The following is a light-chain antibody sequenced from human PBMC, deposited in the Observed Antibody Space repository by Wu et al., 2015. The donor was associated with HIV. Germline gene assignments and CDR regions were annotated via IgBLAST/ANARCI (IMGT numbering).Light chain of an antibody. V-gene: IGKV3-20*01. CDR3: QQYASSVIPYGNSPLT. J-gene: IGKJ4*01. CDR2: GAS. CDR1: QSVNRNY. Sequence: EIVLTQSPDTLSLPPGERATLSCRASQSVNRNYLAWYQQKVGQAPRLLIYGASSRATGIPDRFSGSGSGTHFTLTITRLEPEDFAVYYCQQYASSVIPYGNSPLTFGGGPRWRSN.